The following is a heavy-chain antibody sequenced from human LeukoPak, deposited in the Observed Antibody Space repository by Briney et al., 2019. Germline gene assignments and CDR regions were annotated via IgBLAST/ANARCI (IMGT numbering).Heavy chain of an antibody. CDR3: ARESRTNEGSGYHIDH. J-gene: IGHJ4*02. V-gene: IGHV4-4*07. Sequence: SETLSLTCYVSGDSIRNYYWSWMRQPAGKGLEWIGRIYTSGSTDYYPSLRSRVTMSLDKSKNQFSLKLSSVTAADTAVYYCARESRTNEGSGYHIDHWGQGSLVTVST. CDR2: IYTSGST. D-gene: IGHD3-22*01. CDR1: GDSIRNYY.